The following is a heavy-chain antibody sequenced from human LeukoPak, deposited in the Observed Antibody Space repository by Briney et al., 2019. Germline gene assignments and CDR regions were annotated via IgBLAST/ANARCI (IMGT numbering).Heavy chain of an antibody. CDR3: ARDYDILTGYYSSNIIDY. CDR1: GFTFSSYS. V-gene: IGHV3-48*04. D-gene: IGHD3-9*01. Sequence: GGSLRLSCAASGFTFSSYSMNWVRQAPGKGLEWVSYISSSSSTIYYADSVKGRFTISRDNAKNSLYLQMNSLRAEDTAVYYCARDYDILTGYYSSNIIDYWGQGTLVTVSS. J-gene: IGHJ4*02. CDR2: ISSSSSTI.